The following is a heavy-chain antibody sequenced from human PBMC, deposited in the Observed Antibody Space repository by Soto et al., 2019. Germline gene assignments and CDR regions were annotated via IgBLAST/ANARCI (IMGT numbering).Heavy chain of an antibody. CDR1: GYTFTSYG. D-gene: IGHD1-26*01. J-gene: IGHJ4*02. Sequence: QVQLVQSGAEVKKPGASVKVSCKASGYTFTSYGLSWVRQAPGQGLEWMGWISPYNGNTNYAQKLQGRVTMTTDTSPSTAYMELRSLRPDDTAVYYCAGAPETIVGATIDYWGQGTLVTVSS. V-gene: IGHV1-18*01. CDR2: ISPYNGNT. CDR3: AGAPETIVGATIDY.